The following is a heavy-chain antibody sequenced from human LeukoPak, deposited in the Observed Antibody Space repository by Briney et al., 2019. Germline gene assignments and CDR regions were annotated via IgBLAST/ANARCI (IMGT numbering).Heavy chain of an antibody. Sequence: SHTLSLTCTVSSGSTSGYYWSWIRQPPGQGLEWIGYSYYSGSTSYSPSLKSRVTILVDTSKNQFSLKLTYVTPADTAVYYCARVRLGVGDAFDIWGQGTMVTVST. CDR2: SYYSGST. J-gene: IGHJ3*02. D-gene: IGHD3-10*01. CDR3: ARVRLGVGDAFDI. CDR1: SGSTSGYY. V-gene: IGHV4-59*07.